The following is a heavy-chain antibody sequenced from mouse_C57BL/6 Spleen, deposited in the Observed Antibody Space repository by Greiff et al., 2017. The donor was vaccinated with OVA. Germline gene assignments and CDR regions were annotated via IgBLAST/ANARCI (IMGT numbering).Heavy chain of an antibody. V-gene: IGHV1-78*01. Sequence: VQLQQSDAELVKPGASVKISCKASGYTFTDHTIHWMKQRPEQGLEWIGYIYPRDGSTKYYEKFKGKATLTADKSSSTAYMQLNSLTSEDSAVYFCARSEYYGSSYLTYWYFDVWGTGTTVTVSS. CDR3: ARSEYYGSSYLTYWYFDV. D-gene: IGHD1-1*01. CDR1: GYTFTDHT. J-gene: IGHJ1*03. CDR2: IYPRDGST.